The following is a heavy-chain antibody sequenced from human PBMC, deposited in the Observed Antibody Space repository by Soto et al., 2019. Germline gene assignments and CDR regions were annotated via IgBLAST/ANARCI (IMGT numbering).Heavy chain of an antibody. CDR2: MYYSGSF. Sequence: WTWIRQPPGRGLEWIGYMYYSGSFNYNPSLESRVIISVDTSKNQFSLRLSSVTAADTAVYYCARAYYTVGFGLDPWGQGALVTVSS. V-gene: IGHV4-59*01. D-gene: IGHD3-10*01. J-gene: IGHJ5*02. CDR3: ARAYYTVGFGLDP.